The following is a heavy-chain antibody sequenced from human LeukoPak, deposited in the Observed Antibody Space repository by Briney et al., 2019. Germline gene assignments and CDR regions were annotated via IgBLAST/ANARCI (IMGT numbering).Heavy chain of an antibody. Sequence: SETLSLTCTVSGGSISSYCWSWIRQPPGKGLEWIGYIYYSESTNYNPSLESRVTISVDTSKNQFSLKLSSVTAADTAVYYCARAYSSSWYFNWFDPWGQGTLVTVSS. J-gene: IGHJ5*02. CDR1: GGSISSYC. D-gene: IGHD6-13*01. CDR3: ARAYSSSWYFNWFDP. CDR2: IYYSEST. V-gene: IGHV4-59*08.